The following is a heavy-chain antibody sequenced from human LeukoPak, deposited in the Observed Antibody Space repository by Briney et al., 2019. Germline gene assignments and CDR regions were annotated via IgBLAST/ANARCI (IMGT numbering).Heavy chain of an antibody. CDR2: IYYSGST. D-gene: IGHD6-19*01. J-gene: IGHJ3*02. CDR1: GGSISSYY. V-gene: IGHV4-59*08. CDR3: ARSQAETGAFDI. Sequence: SETLSLTCTVSGGSISSYYWSWIRQPPGKGLEWIGYIYYSGSTNYNPSLKGRVTISVDTSKNQFSLKLSSVTAADTAVYYCARSQAETGAFDIWGQGTMVTVSS.